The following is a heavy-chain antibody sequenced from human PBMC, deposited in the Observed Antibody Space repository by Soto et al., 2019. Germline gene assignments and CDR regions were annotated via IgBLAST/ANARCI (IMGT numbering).Heavy chain of an antibody. CDR1: GFTFSDFG. CDR3: ARDLTDYNYEDKSGS. V-gene: IGHV3-30*03. Sequence: QVQLVESGGGEVQPGRSLRLSCAASGFTFSDFGMHWVRQSPGKGLEWVAVISFEGSNKYFAESVKGRFTNSRDDSKNTVYLQMNSLRPEDTAVYFCARDLTDYNYEDKSGSWGKATLVTVSS. CDR2: ISFEGSNK. J-gene: IGHJ5*02. D-gene: IGHD4-4*01.